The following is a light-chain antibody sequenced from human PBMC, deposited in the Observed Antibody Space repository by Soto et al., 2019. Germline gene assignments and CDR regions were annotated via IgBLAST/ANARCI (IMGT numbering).Light chain of an antibody. CDR2: DVT. J-gene: IGLJ3*02. CDR1: TSDVGGYNF. CDR3: FSYAGGYSWV. V-gene: IGLV2-11*01. Sequence: QSVLTPPRSVSGSPGQSVTISCTGTTSDVGGYNFVSWYQQHPGKAPKLIIYDVTQRPAGVPDRFSGSKSGNTASLTISGLQAEDDADYYCFSYAGGYSWVFGGGTKLTVL.